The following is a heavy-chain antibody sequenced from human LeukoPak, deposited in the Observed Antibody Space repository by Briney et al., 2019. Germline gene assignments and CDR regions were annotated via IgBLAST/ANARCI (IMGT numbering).Heavy chain of an antibody. CDR3: ARETVMITFGLDY. D-gene: IGHD3-16*01. Sequence: GGSLRLSCAASGFTFDDYGMSWVRQAPGKGLEWLSYIGSSSSAIFYADSVKGRFTISRDNAKNSLYLQMNSLRAEDTAVYYCARETVMITFGLDYWGQGTLVTVSS. CDR1: GFTFDDYG. V-gene: IGHV3-48*01. CDR2: IGSSSSAI. J-gene: IGHJ4*02.